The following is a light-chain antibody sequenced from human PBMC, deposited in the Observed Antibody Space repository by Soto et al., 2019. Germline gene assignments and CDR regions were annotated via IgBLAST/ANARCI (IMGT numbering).Light chain of an antibody. V-gene: IGLV2-14*01. Sequence: QSALTQPASVSGSPGQSITISCTGTSSDVGGYNYVSWYQQHPGKAPKLMIYDVSNRPSGVSNRFSGSKSGNTASLSISGLQAEAVADYYCSSYTSSSTPDVFGTGTKLTVL. CDR1: SSDVGGYNY. J-gene: IGLJ1*01. CDR2: DVS. CDR3: SSYTSSSTPDV.